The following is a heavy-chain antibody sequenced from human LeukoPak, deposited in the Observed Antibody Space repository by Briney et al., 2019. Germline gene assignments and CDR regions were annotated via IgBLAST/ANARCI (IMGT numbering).Heavy chain of an antibody. CDR3: ARGKKGISSSEDFDY. J-gene: IGHJ4*02. CDR1: GGSISSGGYY. Sequence: TLSLTCTVSGGSISSGGYYWSWIRQHPGKGLEWIGYIYYSGSTYYNPSLKSRVTISVDTSKNQFSLKLSSVTAADTAVYYCARGKKGISSSEDFDYWGQGTLVTVSS. CDR2: IYYSGST. D-gene: IGHD6-6*01. V-gene: IGHV4-31*03.